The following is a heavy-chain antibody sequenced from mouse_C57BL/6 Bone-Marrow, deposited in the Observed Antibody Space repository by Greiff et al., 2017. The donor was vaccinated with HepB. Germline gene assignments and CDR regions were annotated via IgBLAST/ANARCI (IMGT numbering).Heavy chain of an antibody. Sequence: VQLQQSGGGLVKPGGSLKLSCAASGFTFSSYAMSWVRQTPEKRLEWVATISDGGSYTYYPDNVKGRFTISRDNAKNNLYLQMSHLKSEDTAMYYCARDHLYDSYAMDYWGQGTSVTVSS. V-gene: IGHV5-4*01. CDR2: ISDGGSYT. CDR1: GFTFSSYA. J-gene: IGHJ4*01. D-gene: IGHD1-1*01. CDR3: ARDHLYDSYAMDY.